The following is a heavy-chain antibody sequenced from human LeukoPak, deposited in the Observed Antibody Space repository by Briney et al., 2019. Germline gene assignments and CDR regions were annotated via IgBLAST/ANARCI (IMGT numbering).Heavy chain of an antibody. CDR2: IYYSGST. Sequence: SETLSLTCTVSGGSISSSSYYWGWIRQPPGKGLEWIGSIYYSGSTYYNPSLKSRVTISVDTSKNQFSLKLSSVTAADTAGYYCARTVTYSSWLSNWLDPWGQGTLVTVSS. J-gene: IGHJ5*02. V-gene: IGHV4-39*07. D-gene: IGHD6-6*01. CDR1: GGSISSSSYY. CDR3: ARTVTYSSWLSNWLDP.